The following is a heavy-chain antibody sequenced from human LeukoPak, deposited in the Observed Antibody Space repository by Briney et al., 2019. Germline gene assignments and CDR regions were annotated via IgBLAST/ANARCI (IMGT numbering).Heavy chain of an antibody. V-gene: IGHV3-23*01. CDR3: AKAPRYFDWLSVDY. J-gene: IGHJ4*02. Sequence: PGGSLRLSCAASGFTFSSYAMSWVRQSPGKGLEWVSAISGSGGSTHYADSVKGRFTISRDNSKNTLYLQMNSLRAEDTAVYYCAKAPRYFDWLSVDYWGQGTLVTVSS. D-gene: IGHD3-9*01. CDR1: GFTFSSYA. CDR2: ISGSGGST.